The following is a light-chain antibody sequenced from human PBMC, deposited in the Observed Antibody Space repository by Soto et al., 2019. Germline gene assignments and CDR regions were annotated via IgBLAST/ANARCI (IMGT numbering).Light chain of an antibody. J-gene: IGLJ1*01. CDR3: SSYTDSSNYV. Sequence: QAVLTQPACVSGSPGQSITMSCTGTSSDIGGYNYVSWYQQQPGKAPKLMIYQVTNRPSGVSNRFSGSRSGNTASLTISGLQAEDEADYYCSSYTDSSNYVFGTGTKVTVL. CDR2: QVT. V-gene: IGLV2-14*01. CDR1: SSDIGGYNY.